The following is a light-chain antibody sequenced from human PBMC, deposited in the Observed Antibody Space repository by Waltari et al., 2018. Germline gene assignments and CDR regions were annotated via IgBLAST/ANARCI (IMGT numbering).Light chain of an antibody. V-gene: IGLV2-14*01. CDR1: SNDVHGYNS. CDR3: SSQSSNDVVL. CDR2: DVS. Sequence: QSALTQSSSVSGSPARSVTTFCSGTSNDVHGYNSVSWYQEHPGQAPRVIIYDVSDRPSGVSDRFSGSKSGNTASLTISGLQAEDEADYYCSSQSSNDVVLFGGGTKLTGL. J-gene: IGLJ2*01.